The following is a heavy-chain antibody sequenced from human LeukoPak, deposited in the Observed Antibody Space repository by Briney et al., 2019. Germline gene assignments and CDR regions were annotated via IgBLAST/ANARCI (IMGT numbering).Heavy chain of an antibody. J-gene: IGHJ6*02. CDR1: GFTFSSYG. V-gene: IGHV3-30*03. CDR2: ISNDGSKK. CDR3: AREKDGMDV. Sequence: GGSLRLSCAASGFTFSSYGMHWVRQAPGKGLEWVAVISNDGSKKYYVDSVKGRFTISRDNPKNTLYLQMNSLRAEDTAVYYCAREKDGMDVWGQGTTVTVSS.